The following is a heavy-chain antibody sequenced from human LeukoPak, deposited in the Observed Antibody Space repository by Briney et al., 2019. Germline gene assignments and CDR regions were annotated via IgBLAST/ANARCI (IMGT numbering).Heavy chain of an antibody. CDR3: ARDGGYSGYDFAY. Sequence: PGGSLRLSCAASGFTFSSDSMNWVRQAPGKGLEWGSFIIISRSTIYYADSVKGRFTTSRDNDKNSLYLQMNSLRDEDTAVYYCARDGGYSGYDFAYWGQGTLVTVSS. J-gene: IGHJ4*02. V-gene: IGHV3-48*02. D-gene: IGHD5-12*01. CDR1: GFTFSSDS. CDR2: IIISRSTI.